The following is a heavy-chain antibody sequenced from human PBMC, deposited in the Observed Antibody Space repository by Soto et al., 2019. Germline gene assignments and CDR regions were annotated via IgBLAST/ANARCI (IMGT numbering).Heavy chain of an antibody. CDR3: AGRTCNVYTYFSWHLDSFDP. V-gene: IGHV5-10-1*01. D-gene: IGHD1-26*01. J-gene: IGHJ5*02. CDR1: GYIFANYW. CDR2: INPSDSYV. Sequence: PGECLKIPCQGSGYIFANYWITWVRQLPGKGLEYMGKINPSDSYVNYSPSFRSHVTMFVAQSSNTAYLQSNSLKPSDTALFFFAGRTCNVYTYFSWHLDSFDPCGQGPLLTVS.